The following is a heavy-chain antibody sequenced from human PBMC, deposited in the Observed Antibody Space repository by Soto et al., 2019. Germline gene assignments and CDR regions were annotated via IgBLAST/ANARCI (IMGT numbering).Heavy chain of an antibody. CDR2: IIPIFGTA. CDR3: ATTVVRDAFDI. D-gene: IGHD2-15*01. Sequence: ASVKVSCKASGGTFSSYAISWVRQAPGQGLEWMGGIIPIFGTANYAQKFQGRVTITADESTSTAYMELSSLRSEDTAVYYCATTVVRDAFDIWGQGTMVTVSS. J-gene: IGHJ3*02. CDR1: GGTFSSYA. V-gene: IGHV1-69*13.